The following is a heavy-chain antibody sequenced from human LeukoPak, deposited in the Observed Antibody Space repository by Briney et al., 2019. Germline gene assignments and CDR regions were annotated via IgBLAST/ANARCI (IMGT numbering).Heavy chain of an antibody. V-gene: IGHV3-66*01. Sequence: GGSLRLSCAASGFTVSNSYMSWVRQAPGKGLELVSVIYSGDIGGYTYYSDSVKGRFTISRDNSKNTLNLQMNSLRDEDTAVYYCARDPNYYNYGMDVWGQGTMVTVSS. CDR1: GFTVSNSY. CDR2: IYSGDIGGYT. J-gene: IGHJ6*02. CDR3: ARDPNYYNYGMDV.